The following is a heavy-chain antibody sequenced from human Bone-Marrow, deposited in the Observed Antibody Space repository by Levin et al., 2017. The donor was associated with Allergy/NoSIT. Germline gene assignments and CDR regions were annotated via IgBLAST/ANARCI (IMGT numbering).Heavy chain of an antibody. CDR1: GGSISSSTYY. CDR3: ARPRAAWDRRGAFDI. Sequence: ETLSLTCRVSGGSISSSTYYWGWIRQPPGKGLEWIGSMYSSGSTDYNPSLKSRVTISVDTSRNQFSLKLSSVTAADTAVYYCARPRAAWDRRGAFDIWGQGTVVTVSS. J-gene: IGHJ3*02. D-gene: IGHD1-14*01. CDR2: MYSSGST. V-gene: IGHV4-39*01.